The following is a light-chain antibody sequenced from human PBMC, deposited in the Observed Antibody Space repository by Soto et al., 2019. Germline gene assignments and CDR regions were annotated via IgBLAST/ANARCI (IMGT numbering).Light chain of an antibody. CDR3: QQYGKLPIT. Sequence: EIVLTQSPATLSLSPGERATLSCRASQSVSSYVAWYHQKPGQAPRLLISGASTRAAGIPDRFSGSGSGTDFTLTISSLEPEDFAVYYCQQYGKLPITFGQGTRLEIK. CDR2: GAS. CDR1: QSVSSY. J-gene: IGKJ5*01. V-gene: IGKV3-20*01.